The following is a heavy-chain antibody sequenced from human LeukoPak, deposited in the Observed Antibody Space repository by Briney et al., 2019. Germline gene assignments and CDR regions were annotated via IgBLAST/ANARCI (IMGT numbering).Heavy chain of an antibody. J-gene: IGHJ6*03. D-gene: IGHD1-26*01. V-gene: IGHV4-59*01. CDR3: ARDRAGYSGSYPYYYYYMDV. CDR2: IYYSGST. Sequence: PSETLSLTCTVSGGSISSYYWSWIRQPPGKGLEWIGYIYYSGSTNYNPSLKSRVTISVDTSKNQFSLKLSSVTAADTAVYYCARDRAGYSGSYPYYYYYMDVWGKGTTVTISS. CDR1: GGSISSYY.